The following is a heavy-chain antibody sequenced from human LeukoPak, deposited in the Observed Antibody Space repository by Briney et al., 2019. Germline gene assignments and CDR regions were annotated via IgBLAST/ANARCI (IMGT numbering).Heavy chain of an antibody. CDR1: GFTFSNYA. J-gene: IGHJ4*02. CDR3: AKSWSCVQYNDWLCYFDY. Sequence: GGSLRLSCAASGFTFSNYAMSWVRQAPGKGLEWVSGISGSSGTTYYADSVQGRFTISRDNSKDTLHLQMNSLRDEDTAVYYCAKSWSCVQYNDWLCYFDYWGQGTLVTVSS. D-gene: IGHD3-9*01. CDR2: ISGSSGTT. V-gene: IGHV3-23*01.